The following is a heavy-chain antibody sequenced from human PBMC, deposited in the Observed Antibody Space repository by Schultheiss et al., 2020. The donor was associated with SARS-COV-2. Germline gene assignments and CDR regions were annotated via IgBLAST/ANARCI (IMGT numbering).Heavy chain of an antibody. V-gene: IGHV3-30*04. D-gene: IGHD4-17*01. CDR3: ARDYYGAIDY. J-gene: IGHJ4*02. CDR2: IVYDASFK. Sequence: GESLKISCAASGFTFSSYAMHWVRQAPGKGLEWVAVIVYDASFKFYADSVEGRFTISRDNSNNTVYLQMNSLRTEDTAVYYCARDYYGAIDYWGQGTLVTVSS. CDR1: GFTFSSYA.